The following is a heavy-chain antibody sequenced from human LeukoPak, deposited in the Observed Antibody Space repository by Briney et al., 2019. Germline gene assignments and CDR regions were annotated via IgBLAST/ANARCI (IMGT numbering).Heavy chain of an antibody. J-gene: IGHJ4*02. D-gene: IGHD6-19*01. CDR1: GFTFSDYY. CDR2: ISSSGSSI. V-gene: IGHV3-11*04. Sequence: GGSLRLSCAASGFTFSDYYMSWIRQAPGKGLEWVSFISSSGSSIYFADSVKGRFTISRDNAKNSLYLQMNSLRAEDTAAYYCARDLPVAGDYWGQGTLVTVSS. CDR3: ARDLPVAGDY.